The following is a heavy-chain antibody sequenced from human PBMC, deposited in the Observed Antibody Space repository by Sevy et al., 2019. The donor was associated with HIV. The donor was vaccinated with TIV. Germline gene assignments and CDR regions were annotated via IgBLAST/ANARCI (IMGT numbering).Heavy chain of an antibody. CDR3: ARGWQQWPPDY. D-gene: IGHD6-19*01. CDR1: GFSFNNYC. Sequence: GGSLRLSCAASGFSFNNYCLNWVRQAPGKGLEWVSSISAGGGTTNYADSVKGRFIISRDNSKNTLYLQMNSLGADYTAVYYCARGWQQWPPDYWGQGTLVTVSS. CDR2: ISAGGGTT. V-gene: IGHV3-23*01. J-gene: IGHJ4*02.